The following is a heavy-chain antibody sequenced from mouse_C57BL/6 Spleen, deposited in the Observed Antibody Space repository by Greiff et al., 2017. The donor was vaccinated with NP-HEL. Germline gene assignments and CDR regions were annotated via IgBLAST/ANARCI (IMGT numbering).Heavy chain of an antibody. CDR2: IYPGSGST. V-gene: IGHV1-55*01. CDR1: GYTFTSYW. CDR3: AREGLFYYGDYYAMDY. Sequence: QVQLQQPGAELVKPGASVKMSCKASGYTFTSYWITWVKQRPGQGLEWIGDIYPGSGSTNYNEKFKSKATLTVDTSSSTAYMQLSSLTSADSAVYYCAREGLFYYGDYYAMDYWGQGTSVTVSS. J-gene: IGHJ4*01. D-gene: IGHD1-1*01.